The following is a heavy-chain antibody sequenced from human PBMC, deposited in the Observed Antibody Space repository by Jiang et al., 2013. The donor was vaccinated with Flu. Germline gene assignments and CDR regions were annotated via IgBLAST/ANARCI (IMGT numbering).Heavy chain of an antibody. CDR2: FYPGDSDS. V-gene: IGHV5-51*01. J-gene: IGHJ4*02. CDR1: GYSFANYW. Sequence: YGAEVKKPGESLKISCKASGYSFANYWITWVRQMPGKGLEWMGIFYPGDSDSRYSPSFQGQVTFSADKSIAYLQWSSLKASDTAMYYCARLNTGQTLDSWGQGTLVTVSS. D-gene: IGHD2-8*02. CDR3: ARLNTGQTLDS.